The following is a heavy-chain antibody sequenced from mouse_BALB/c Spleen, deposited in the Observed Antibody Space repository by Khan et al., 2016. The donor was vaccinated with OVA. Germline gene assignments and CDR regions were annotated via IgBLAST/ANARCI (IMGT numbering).Heavy chain of an antibody. CDR2: ISYSGST. Sequence: EVKLEESGPGLVKPSQSLSLTCTVTGYSITSDYAWNWIRQFPGNKLEWMGYISYSGSTSYNPSLRSRISITRVTSKNQFFLQLNSVTTEDTATFYCARQNYYGYAMDYWGQGTSVTVSS. J-gene: IGHJ4*01. V-gene: IGHV3-2*02. CDR1: GYSITSDYA. CDR3: ARQNYYGYAMDY. D-gene: IGHD1-1*01.